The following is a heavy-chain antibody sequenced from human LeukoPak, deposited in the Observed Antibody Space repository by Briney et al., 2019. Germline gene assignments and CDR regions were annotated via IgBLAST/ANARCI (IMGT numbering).Heavy chain of an antibody. J-gene: IGHJ6*03. D-gene: IGHD3-3*01. CDR1: GFTFSSYW. V-gene: IGHV3-74*01. CDR2: INSDGSST. CDR3: AREGYDFWGVYMDV. Sequence: PGGSLRLSCAASGFTFSSYWMHWVRQTPGKGLVWVSRINSDGSSTSYADSVKGRFTISRDNAKNSLYLQMNSLRAEDTAVYYCAREGYDFWGVYMDVWGKGTTVTISS.